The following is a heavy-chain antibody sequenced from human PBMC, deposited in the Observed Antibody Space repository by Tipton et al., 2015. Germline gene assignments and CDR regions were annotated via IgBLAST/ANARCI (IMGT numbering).Heavy chain of an antibody. Sequence: TLSLTCTVSRGSISSSYWNWIRQPPGRGLEWIGYTHYSGSTNYNPSLKSRVAISVDTSTNQFSLKLSSVTAADTAVYYCARESLLAYYFDYWGQGTLVPVSS. CDR2: THYSGST. CDR3: ARESLLAYYFDY. V-gene: IGHV4-59*12. J-gene: IGHJ4*02. D-gene: IGHD2/OR15-2a*01. CDR1: RGSISSSY.